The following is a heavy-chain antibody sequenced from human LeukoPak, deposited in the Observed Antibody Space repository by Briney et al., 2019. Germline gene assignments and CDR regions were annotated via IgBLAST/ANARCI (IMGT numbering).Heavy chain of an antibody. V-gene: IGHV3-48*03. CDR3: ARDRYCSGGSCYYFDY. J-gene: IGHJ4*02. D-gene: IGHD2-15*01. Sequence: GGSLRLSCAASGLTFSSYEMNWIRQAPGKGLEWVSYISSSGSTIYYADSVKGRFTISRDNAKNSLYLQMNSLRAEDTAVYYCARDRYCSGGSCYYFDYWGQGTLVTVSS. CDR2: ISSSGSTI. CDR1: GLTFSSYE.